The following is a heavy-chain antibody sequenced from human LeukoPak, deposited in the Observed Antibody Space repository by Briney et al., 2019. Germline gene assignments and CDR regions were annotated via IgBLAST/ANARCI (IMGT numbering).Heavy chain of an antibody. CDR1: GGSFSGYY. CDR2: INHSGST. J-gene: IGHJ4*02. V-gene: IGHV4-34*01. CDR3: ARLRQLWSPNFDY. D-gene: IGHD5-18*01. Sequence: PSETLSLTCAVYGGSFSGYYWSWIRQPPGKGLEWIGEINHSGSTNYNPSLKSRVTISVDTSKNQFSLKLSSVTAADTAVYYCARLRQLWSPNFDYWGQGTLVTVSS.